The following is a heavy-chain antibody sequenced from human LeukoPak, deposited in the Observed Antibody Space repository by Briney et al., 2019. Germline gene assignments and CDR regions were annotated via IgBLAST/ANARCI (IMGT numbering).Heavy chain of an antibody. Sequence: GGSLRLSCAASGFTYTDYYMSWIRQAPGKGLEWVSYISGDGTTVHYSDSAKGRFTVSRDNAKNSLSLQMNSLRAEDTAIYYCAREDFYYSSGYWGQGTLVTVSS. CDR2: ISGDGTTV. CDR3: AREDFYYSSGY. V-gene: IGHV3-11*04. CDR1: GFTYTDYY. D-gene: IGHD3-10*01. J-gene: IGHJ4*02.